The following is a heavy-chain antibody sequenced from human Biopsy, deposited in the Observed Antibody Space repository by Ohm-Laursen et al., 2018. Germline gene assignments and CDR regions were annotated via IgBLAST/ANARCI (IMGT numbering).Heavy chain of an antibody. Sequence: SETLSLTCTVSGGPIGSYYWSWIRQPPGKALEWIGYIYFTGRTSYNPPLKSRVTMSVNTSKKQFSLRLSSVTAADTAVYYCASAGYNPDWNFDLWGRGTRVTVSS. V-gene: IGHV4-59*12. CDR3: ASAGYNPDWNFDL. J-gene: IGHJ2*01. D-gene: IGHD5-18*01. CDR1: GGPIGSYY. CDR2: IYFTGRT.